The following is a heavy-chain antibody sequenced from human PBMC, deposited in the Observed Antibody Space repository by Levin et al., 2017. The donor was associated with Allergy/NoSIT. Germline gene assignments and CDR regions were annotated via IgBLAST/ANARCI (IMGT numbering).Heavy chain of an antibody. CDR2: ISDGGST. CDR3: ARVRLIGIWDYGMDV. CDR1: GGSLSDYS. Sequence: KPSETLSLTCAVYGGSLSDYSWSWVRQPPGKGLEWIGEISDGGSTSYNPSLKSRVTILLDMSKTHFSLNLSSVTATDTAVYYCARVRLIGIWDYGMDVWGQGTTVTVSS. J-gene: IGHJ6*02. D-gene: IGHD7-27*01. V-gene: IGHV4-34*01.